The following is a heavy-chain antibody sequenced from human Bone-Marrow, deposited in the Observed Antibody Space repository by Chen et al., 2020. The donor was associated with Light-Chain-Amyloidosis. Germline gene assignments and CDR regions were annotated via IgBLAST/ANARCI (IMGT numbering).Heavy chain of an antibody. V-gene: IGHV1-2*04. J-gene: IGHJ6*02. Sequence: QVQMVQSGAGVKEPGASIKVSCKTSGYTFTDFHIHWVRQAPGQGLEWMAWINPDTGGTRYAQKFQGWITVTRETSTRTVYMELCRLRSGDTAVYYCAKDSEIRGLIYAMNVWGQGTTVNVSS. CDR3: AKDSEIRGLIYAMNV. CDR2: INPDTGGT. D-gene: IGHD3-10*01. CDR1: GYTFTDFH.